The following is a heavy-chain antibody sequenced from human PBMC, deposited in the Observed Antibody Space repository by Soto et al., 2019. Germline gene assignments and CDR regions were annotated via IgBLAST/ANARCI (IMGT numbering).Heavy chain of an antibody. D-gene: IGHD6-13*01. CDR2: ISGSGGTT. J-gene: IGHJ4*02. Sequence: PGGSLRLSCAASGFTFSAYAMSWVRQAPGKGLEWVSVISGSGGTTYYAGSVKGRFTISRDNSKNTLYVQMNSLRAEDTAVYYCAKVRESAADGHFDSWGQGNLVTVSS. V-gene: IGHV3-23*01. CDR3: AKVRESAADGHFDS. CDR1: GFTFSAYA.